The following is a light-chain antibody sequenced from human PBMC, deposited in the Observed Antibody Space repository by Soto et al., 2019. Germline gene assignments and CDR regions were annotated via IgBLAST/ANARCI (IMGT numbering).Light chain of an antibody. V-gene: IGKV3-11*01. Sequence: PATLTLSPGERATISCRARQSVTNYLAWYQQKAGQTPRRLIYETSHRATGIPARFSGSGSGTDLTLTISSLEPEDFAVYYCQHRSHWLITFGQGTRLELK. J-gene: IGKJ5*01. CDR1: QSVTNY. CDR2: ETS. CDR3: QHRSHWLIT.